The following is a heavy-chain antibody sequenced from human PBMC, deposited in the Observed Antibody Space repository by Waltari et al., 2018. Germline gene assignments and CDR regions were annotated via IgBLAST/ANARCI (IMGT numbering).Heavy chain of an antibody. CDR1: GFIFGSNG. CDR3: ARGPVDGTKRGAFDI. D-gene: IGHD1-1*01. Sequence: QVQLVESGGTVVRPGKSLRLSWVGSGFIFGSNGMHWVRQATGKGREWVAGVSYDGSETYYGDSVKGRFTISRDNSNNTLHLQMTSLRDEDTAIFYCARGPVDGTKRGAFDIWGQGTMVTVSS. J-gene: IGHJ3*02. CDR2: VSYDGSET. V-gene: IGHV3-30*03.